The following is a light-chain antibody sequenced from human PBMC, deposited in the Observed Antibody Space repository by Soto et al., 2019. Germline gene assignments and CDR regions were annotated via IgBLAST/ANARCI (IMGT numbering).Light chain of an antibody. J-gene: IGKJ5*01. Sequence: EIVLTQSPGTLSLSPGDIATLSCRASQSVSSSYLAWYQQKPGQAPRLIIYGASTRATGIPDRFSGDGSVTHFTLTISRLEAEDVVMYYCQQYGSSPITLGQGTRLEIK. CDR2: GAS. V-gene: IGKV3-20*01. CDR3: QQYGSSPIT. CDR1: QSVSSSY.